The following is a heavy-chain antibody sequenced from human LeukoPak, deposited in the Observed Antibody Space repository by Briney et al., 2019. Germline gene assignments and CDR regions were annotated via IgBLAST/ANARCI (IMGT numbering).Heavy chain of an antibody. D-gene: IGHD5-12*01. Sequence: GALRLSCAASGFTFSSYSMNWGRQAQGKGLEWVSSISSSSSYIYYADSVKGRFTISRDNAKNSLYLQMSSLRAEDTAVYYCARSRYSGYLVDYWGQGTLVTVSS. CDR3: ARSRYSGYLVDY. J-gene: IGHJ4*02. CDR2: ISSSSSYI. CDR1: GFTFSSYS. V-gene: IGHV3-21*01.